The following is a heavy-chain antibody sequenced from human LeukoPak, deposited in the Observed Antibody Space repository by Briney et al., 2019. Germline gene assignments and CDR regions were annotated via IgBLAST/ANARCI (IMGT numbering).Heavy chain of an antibody. CDR2: ISYSGST. J-gene: IGHJ4*02. CDR1: GGSMSSSSHY. CDR3: ARLNGGYSYGLHVDY. V-gene: IGHV4-39*01. Sequence: SETLSLTCTVSGGSMSSSSHYWGWIRQPPGKGLEWIGSISYSGSTYYNPSLKSRVTISVDTSKNQFSLKLSSVTASDTAVYYCARLNGGYSYGLHVDYWGQGTLVTVSS. D-gene: IGHD5-18*01.